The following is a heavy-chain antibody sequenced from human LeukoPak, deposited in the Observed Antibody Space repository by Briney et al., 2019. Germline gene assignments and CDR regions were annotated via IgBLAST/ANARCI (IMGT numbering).Heavy chain of an antibody. D-gene: IGHD6-6*01. V-gene: IGHV1-18*03. CDR2: ISTYNGNT. CDR1: GYTFSSYS. CDR3: AKDRWRDGSSSFDN. Sequence: GASVKVSCKASGYTFSSYSINWVRQAPGQGLEWMGWISTYNGNTNYAQKLQGRVTMTTDTSTSTAYMELRSLRSDGMAVYYCAKDRWRDGSSSFDNWGQGTLVTVSS. J-gene: IGHJ4*02.